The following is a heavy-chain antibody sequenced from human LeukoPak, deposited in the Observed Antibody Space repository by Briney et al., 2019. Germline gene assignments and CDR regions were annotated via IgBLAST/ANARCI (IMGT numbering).Heavy chain of an antibody. J-gene: IGHJ3*02. V-gene: IGHV4-59*01. CDR1: GGSISSYY. CDR3: ARDVYGSGSSDAFDI. Sequence: SETLSLTCTVSGGSISSYYWSWIRQPPGKGLEWIGYIYYSGSTNYNPSLKSRVTISVDTSKNQFSLKLSSVTAADTAVYYCARDVYGSGSSDAFDIWGQGTMVTVSS. CDR2: IYYSGST. D-gene: IGHD3-10*01.